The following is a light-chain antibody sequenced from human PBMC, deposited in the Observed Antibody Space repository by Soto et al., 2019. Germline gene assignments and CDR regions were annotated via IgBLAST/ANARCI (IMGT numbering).Light chain of an antibody. CDR3: QQYNNWPS. CDR2: GAS. CDR1: QSVSSS. J-gene: IGKJ3*01. Sequence: EIVLTQSPGTLSLSPGERATLSCRASQSVSSSFLAWYQQKPGQAPRLLIYGASTRATGIPARFTGSGSGTEFTLTISSLQSEDFALYYCQQYNNWPSFGPGTKVDIK. V-gene: IGKV3-15*01.